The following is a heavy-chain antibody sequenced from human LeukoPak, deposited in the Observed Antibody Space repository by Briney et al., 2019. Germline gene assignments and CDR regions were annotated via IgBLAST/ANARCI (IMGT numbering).Heavy chain of an antibody. CDR3: ARREVYYDSSGYYYVFDY. Sequence: AGESLKISCKGSGYSFTSYWIGWVRQMPRKGLEWMGIIYPGDSDTRYSPSFQGQVTISADKSISTAYLQWSSLKASDTAMYYCARREVYYDSSGYYYVFDYWGQGTLVTVSS. CDR1: GYSFTSYW. J-gene: IGHJ4*02. V-gene: IGHV5-51*01. CDR2: IYPGDSDT. D-gene: IGHD3-22*01.